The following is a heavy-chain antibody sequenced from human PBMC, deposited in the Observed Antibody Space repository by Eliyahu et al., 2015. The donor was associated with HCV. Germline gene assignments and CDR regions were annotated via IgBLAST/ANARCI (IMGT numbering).Heavy chain of an antibody. J-gene: IGHJ3*02. CDR1: GFXFSSXA. Sequence: EVQLLESGGGLVQPGGSLRLSXAASGFXFSSXAMSWVRQAPGKGLEWVSAISGSGGSTYYADSVKGRFTISRDNSKNTLYLQMNSLRAEDTAVYYCAKDNLGGPPTPDAFDIWGQGTNGHRLF. V-gene: IGHV3-23*01. CDR3: AKDNLGGPPTPDAFDI. CDR2: ISGSGGST. D-gene: IGHD3-16*01.